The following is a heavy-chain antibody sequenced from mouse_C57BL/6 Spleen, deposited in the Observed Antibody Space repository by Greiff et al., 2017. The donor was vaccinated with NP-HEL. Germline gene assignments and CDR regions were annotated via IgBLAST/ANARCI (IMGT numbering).Heavy chain of an antibody. D-gene: IGHD1-1*01. CDR2: IHPNSGST. J-gene: IGHJ4*01. CDR3: ARITTVVGEAMDY. Sequence: QVQLQQPGAELVKPGASVQLSCKASGYTFTSYWMHWVKQRPGQGLEWSGMIHPNSGSTNYNEKFKGKAQLTVDKSSSTAYMQLSSLTSEDSAVYYCARITTVVGEAMDYWGQGTSVTVSS. CDR1: GYTFTSYW. V-gene: IGHV1-64*01.